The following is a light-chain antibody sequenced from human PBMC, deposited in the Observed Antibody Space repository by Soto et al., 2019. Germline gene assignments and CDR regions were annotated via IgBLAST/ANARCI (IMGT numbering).Light chain of an antibody. CDR1: RSISTY. V-gene: IGKV3-11*01. CDR3: QQYGSSPPIT. CDR2: EAL. J-gene: IGKJ5*01. Sequence: ETVLTQSPATLSLSPGERATLSCRASRSISTYLAWYQQKPGQAPRLLIYEALNRATGIPARFSGSGSGTDFTLTISSLEPEDFAVYYCQQYGSSPPITFGQGTRLEIK.